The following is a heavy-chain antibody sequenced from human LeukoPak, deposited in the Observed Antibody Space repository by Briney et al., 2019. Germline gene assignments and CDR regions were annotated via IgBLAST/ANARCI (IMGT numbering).Heavy chain of an antibody. Sequence: GGSLRLSCAASGFTFSSNSMNWVRQAPGKGLEWVSSISSTSSYIYYADSVKGRFTISRDNAKSSLYLQMNSLRAEDTAVYYCASGSSTTTYYFDSWGQGTLVTVSS. J-gene: IGHJ4*02. CDR1: GFTFSSNS. CDR3: ASGSSTTTYYFDS. V-gene: IGHV3-21*01. CDR2: ISSTSSYI. D-gene: IGHD1-26*01.